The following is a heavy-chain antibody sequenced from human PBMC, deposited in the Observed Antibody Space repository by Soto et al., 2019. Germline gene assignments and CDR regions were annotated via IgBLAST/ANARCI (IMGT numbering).Heavy chain of an antibody. V-gene: IGHV1-18*01. CDR1: GYTFTSYG. CDR3: ARGARIMITFGGVTALDITGGDY. J-gene: IGHJ4*02. D-gene: IGHD3-16*01. CDR2: ISAYNGNT. Sequence: GASVKVSCKASGYTFTSYGISWVRQAPGQGLEWMGWISAYNGNTNYAQKLQGRVTMTTDTSTSTAYMELRSLRSDDTAVYYCARGARIMITFGGVTALDITGGDYWGQGTLVTVSS.